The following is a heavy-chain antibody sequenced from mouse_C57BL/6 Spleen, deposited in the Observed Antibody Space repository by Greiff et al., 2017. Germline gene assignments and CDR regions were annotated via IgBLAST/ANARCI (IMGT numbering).Heavy chain of an antibody. CDR3: AIERDYYGSSYDYFDY. V-gene: IGHV1-74*01. D-gene: IGHD1-1*01. CDR2: IHPSDSDT. Sequence: VQLQQPGAELVKPGASVKVSCKASGYTFTSYWMHWVQQRPGQGLEWIGRIHPSDSDTNYNQKFKGKATLTVDKSSSTAYMQLSSLTSEDSAVYYCAIERDYYGSSYDYFDYWGQGTTLTVSS. J-gene: IGHJ2*01. CDR1: GYTFTSYW.